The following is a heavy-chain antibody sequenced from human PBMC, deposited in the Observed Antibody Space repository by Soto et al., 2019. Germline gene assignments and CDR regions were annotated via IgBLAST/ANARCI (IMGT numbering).Heavy chain of an antibody. Sequence: PGWSLRLSCAASGFRFSNYAMTWVRQAPGKGLEWVSAISGGGSNTFYADSVKGRFTISRDNSRKTLYLQMTSLRAEDAAVYDCAKLPATSGYDISSAPTYWRQGSLFAVAS. CDR1: GFRFSNYA. CDR3: AKLPATSGYDISSAPTY. D-gene: IGHD3-9*01. J-gene: IGHJ4*02. V-gene: IGHV3-23*01. CDR2: ISGGGSNT.